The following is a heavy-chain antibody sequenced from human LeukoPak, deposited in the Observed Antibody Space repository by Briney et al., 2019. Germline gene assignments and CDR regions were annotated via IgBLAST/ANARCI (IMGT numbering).Heavy chain of an antibody. D-gene: IGHD3-10*01. CDR1: GFSLSTSGMR. J-gene: IGHJ4*02. CDR3: ARSRVRLLWFGEQFDY. V-gene: IGHV2-70*04. Sequence: SGPTLVNPTQTLTLTCTFSGFSLSTSGMRVSWIRQPPGKALEWLARIDWDDDKFYSTSLKTRLTISKDTPKNQVVLTMTNMDPVDTATYYCARSRVRLLWFGEQFDYWGQGTLVTVSS. CDR2: IDWDDDK.